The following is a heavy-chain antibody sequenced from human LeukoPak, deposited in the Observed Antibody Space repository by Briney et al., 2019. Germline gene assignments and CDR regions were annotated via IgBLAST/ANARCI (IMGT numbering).Heavy chain of an antibody. CDR3: VKFRGIQHYNYHMDV. Sequence: PGGSLRLSCAASGVTFSSYAMSWVREAPGKGVEGVSGLTGSVRHTYSADSVKRRFPISIDNSKHTLSLQMNSLRAEDAAEYYCVKFRGIQHYNYHMDVWGKGTTVTVSS. D-gene: IGHD3-10*01. J-gene: IGHJ6*03. CDR1: GVTFSSYA. V-gene: IGHV3-23*01. CDR2: LTGSVRHT.